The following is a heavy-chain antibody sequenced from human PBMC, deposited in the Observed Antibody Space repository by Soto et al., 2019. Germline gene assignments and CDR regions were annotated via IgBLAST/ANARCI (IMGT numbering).Heavy chain of an antibody. J-gene: IGHJ5*02. V-gene: IGHV1-69*13. D-gene: IGHD3-22*01. Sequence: SVKVSCKASGVTFSSYAISWVRQAPGQGLEWMGGIIPIFGTANYAQKFQGRVTITADESTSTAYMELSSLRSEDTAVYYCARELGYYDSSGYNPLTNWFDPWGQGTLVTVSS. CDR1: GVTFSSYA. CDR3: ARELGYYDSSGYNPLTNWFDP. CDR2: IIPIFGTA.